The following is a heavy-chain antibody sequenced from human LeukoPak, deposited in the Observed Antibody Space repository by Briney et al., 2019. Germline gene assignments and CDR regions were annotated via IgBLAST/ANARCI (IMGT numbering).Heavy chain of an antibody. V-gene: IGHV1-24*01. CDR3: ATEIVGYGDVHYFDS. CDR1: GYTLTEIS. Sequence: ASVKVSCKVSGYTLTEISMHWVRQAPAQGLEWMGGFNPEDVETIYARSFQGRLTVTEDTSTDTAYMELSSLRAEDTAMYYCATEIVGYGDVHYFDSWGQGTLVTVSS. D-gene: IGHD4-17*01. CDR2: FNPEDVET. J-gene: IGHJ4*02.